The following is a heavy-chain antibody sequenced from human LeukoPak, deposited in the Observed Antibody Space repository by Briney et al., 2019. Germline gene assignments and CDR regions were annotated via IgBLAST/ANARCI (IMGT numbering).Heavy chain of an antibody. CDR2: ISGSGGST. Sequence: GGSLRLSCAASGITFSSYGMSWVRQAPGKGLEWVSAISGSGGSTYYADSVKGRFTISRDNSKNTLYLQMNSLRAEDTAVYYCAKRSNFDWLLLLDFDYWGQGTLVTVSS. CDR1: GITFSSYG. V-gene: IGHV3-23*01. CDR3: AKRSNFDWLLLLDFDY. D-gene: IGHD3-9*01. J-gene: IGHJ4*02.